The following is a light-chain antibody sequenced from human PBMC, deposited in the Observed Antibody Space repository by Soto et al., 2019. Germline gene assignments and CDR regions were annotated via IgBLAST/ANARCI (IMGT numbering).Light chain of an antibody. V-gene: IGLV2-14*01. CDR2: DVS. CDR3: SSYTSSRTPYV. Sequence: QSALTQPASVSGSPGQSITTSCTGTSSDVGGYNYVSWYQQHPGKAPKLMIYDVSNRPSGVSNRFSGSKSGNTASLTISGLQAEDEADYYCSSYTSSRTPYVFGTGTKVTV. J-gene: IGLJ1*01. CDR1: SSDVGGYNY.